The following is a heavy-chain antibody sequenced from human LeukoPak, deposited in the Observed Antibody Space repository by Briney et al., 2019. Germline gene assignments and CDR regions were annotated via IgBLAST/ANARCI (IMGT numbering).Heavy chain of an antibody. Sequence: SETLSLTCAVYGGSFSGYYWSWIRQPPGKGLEWIGEINHSGSTNYNPSLKSRVTISVDTSKNQFSLKLSSVTAADTAVYYCARELSGYSYGFNYYYMDVWGKGTTVTISS. CDR2: INHSGST. CDR1: GGSFSGYY. V-gene: IGHV4-34*01. J-gene: IGHJ6*03. D-gene: IGHD5-18*01. CDR3: ARELSGYSYGFNYYYMDV.